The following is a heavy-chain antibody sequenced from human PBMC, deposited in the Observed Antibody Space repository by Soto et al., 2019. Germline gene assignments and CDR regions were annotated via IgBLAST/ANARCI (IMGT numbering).Heavy chain of an antibody. CDR1: GASITSGDYY. Sequence: QVQLQESGPGLVKASQTLSLTCTVSGASITSGDYYWSWIRQPPGKGLEWIGYIYYSGSTYYSPSLRSRLSLSVDTSKNHFSLKLSSVTAADTAVYFWAGPVAGLGDLGEAFDSWGQVTMVTVSS. V-gene: IGHV4-30-4*01. D-gene: IGHD3-16*01. CDR3: AGPVAGLGDLGEAFDS. CDR2: IYYSGST. J-gene: IGHJ3*02.